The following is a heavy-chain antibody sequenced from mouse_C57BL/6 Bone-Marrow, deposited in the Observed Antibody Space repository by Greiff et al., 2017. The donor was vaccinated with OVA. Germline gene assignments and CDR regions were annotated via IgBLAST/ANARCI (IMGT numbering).Heavy chain of an antibody. V-gene: IGHV1-64*01. D-gene: IGHD2-2*01. CDR1: GYTFTSYW. Sequence: QVQLKQPGAELVKPGASVKLSCTASGYTFTSYWMHWVQQRPGQGLEWIGMIHPNSGSTNYNEKFKSKATLTVDKSSSTAYMQLSSLTSEDSAVCYCTRSAYGYAVWYAYWGQGTLVTVSA. CDR3: TRSAYGYAVWYAY. J-gene: IGHJ3*01. CDR2: IHPNSGST.